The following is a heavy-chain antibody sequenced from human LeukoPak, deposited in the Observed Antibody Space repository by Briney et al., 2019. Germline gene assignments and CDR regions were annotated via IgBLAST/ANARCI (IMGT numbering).Heavy chain of an antibody. CDR3: AKDGGTYYYDSSGFDY. J-gene: IGHJ4*02. Sequence: PGGSLRLSCAASGFTFDDYAMHWVRQAPGKGLEWVSGINWNSGSIGYADSVKGRFTISRDNAKNSLHLQMNSLRAEDTALYYCAKDGGTYYYDSSGFDYWGQGTLVTVSS. V-gene: IGHV3-9*01. CDR2: INWNSGSI. CDR1: GFTFDDYA. D-gene: IGHD3-22*01.